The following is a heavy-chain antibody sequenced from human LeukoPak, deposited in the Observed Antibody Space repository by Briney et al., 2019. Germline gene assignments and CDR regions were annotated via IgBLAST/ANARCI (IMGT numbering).Heavy chain of an antibody. CDR2: VYVTGTT. CDR3: AGVGSGGAWFDF. D-gene: IGHD6-19*01. Sequence: SETLSLTCTVSSGSMSGYYWSWIRQPPGKGLEWIAYVYVTGTTNYNPSLKTRATISMDTSKNQLSLTLTSVTAADTAVYHCAGVGSGGAWFDFWGQGTLVSVSS. CDR1: SGSMSGYY. J-gene: IGHJ4*02. V-gene: IGHV4-59*01.